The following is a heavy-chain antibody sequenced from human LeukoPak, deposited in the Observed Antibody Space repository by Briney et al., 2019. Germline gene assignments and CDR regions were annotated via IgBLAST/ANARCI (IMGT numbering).Heavy chain of an antibody. CDR3: ARTAGPGLDS. V-gene: IGHV4-34*01. CDR2: INHSGST. Sequence: SGTLSLTCAVYGGSFSGYYWSWIRQPPGKGLEWIGEINHSGSTNYNSSLKSRITISVDTSKNQFSLKVSSVTAADTAVYYCARTAGPGLDSWGQGTLVTVSS. J-gene: IGHJ4*02. CDR1: GGSFSGYY.